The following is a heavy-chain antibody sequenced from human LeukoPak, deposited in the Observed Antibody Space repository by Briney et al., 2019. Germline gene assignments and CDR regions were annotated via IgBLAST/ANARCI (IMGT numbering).Heavy chain of an antibody. CDR3: ATNGYYCMDV. J-gene: IGHJ6*03. Sequence: SETLSLTCAVYGGSFSGYYWSWIRQPPGKGLEWIGEINHSGSTNYNPSLKSRVTISVDKSQNQFSLKVNSLTAADTAVYYCATNGYYCMDVWGKGTTVTVSS. CDR2: INHSGST. V-gene: IGHV4-34*01. CDR1: GGSFSGYY. D-gene: IGHD2-8*01.